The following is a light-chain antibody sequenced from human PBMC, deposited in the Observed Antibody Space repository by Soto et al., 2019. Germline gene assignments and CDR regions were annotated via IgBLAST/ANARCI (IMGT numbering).Light chain of an antibody. V-gene: IGLV2-11*01. CDR1: SSDVGGYNY. Sequence: QSVLTQPRSVSGSPGQSVTISCTGTSSDVGGYNYVSWYQQHPGKAPKLMIYDVSKRPSGVPDRFSGSKSGNTASLTISGLQAEDEAAYYCCTYAGXYTLYVFGTGTKVTVL. J-gene: IGLJ1*01. CDR3: CTYAGXYTLYV. CDR2: DVS.